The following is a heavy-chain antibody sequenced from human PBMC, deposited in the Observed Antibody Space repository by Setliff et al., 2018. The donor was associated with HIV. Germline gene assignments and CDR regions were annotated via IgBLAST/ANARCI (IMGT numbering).Heavy chain of an antibody. J-gene: IGHJ6*03. D-gene: IGHD1-1*01. CDR1: GFTVSSSY. V-gene: IGHV3-23*03. CDR3: AKETPMGLDWSSPDPRNYNAYYYMDV. Sequence: GGSLRLSCEASGFTVSSSYMAWVRQAPGKGLEWVSIIYSGSGSTKYADSVKGRFTVSRDNSKNMLYLQMTRLSVEDTATYHCAKETPMGLDWSSPDPRNYNAYYYMDVWGEGTTVTVSS. CDR2: IYSGSGST.